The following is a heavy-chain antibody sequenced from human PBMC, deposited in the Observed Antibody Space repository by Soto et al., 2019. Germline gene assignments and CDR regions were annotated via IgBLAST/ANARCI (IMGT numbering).Heavy chain of an antibody. J-gene: IGHJ4*02. CDR2: ISHDGSRN. CDR3: AKGWEKLDS. V-gene: IGHV3-30*18. Sequence: QVQLVESGGGVVQPGKSLKLSCAASGFPFSAYGMHWVRQAPGKGLEWLAVISHDGSRNYDADSVKGRFTISRDNSKNTLYLQLNGLRPDDTAVYFCAKGWEKLDSWGQGALVTASS. CDR1: GFPFSAYG. D-gene: IGHD1-26*01.